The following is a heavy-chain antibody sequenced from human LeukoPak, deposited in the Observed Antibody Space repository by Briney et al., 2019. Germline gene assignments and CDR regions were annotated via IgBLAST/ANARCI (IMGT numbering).Heavy chain of an antibody. CDR1: GFTFSSSS. J-gene: IGHJ4*02. V-gene: IGHV3-23*01. CDR3: ASDYYDSSGYPGYFDY. D-gene: IGHD3-22*01. CDR2: ISGSGGST. Sequence: GGSLRLSCAASGFTFSSSSMTWVRQAPGRGLEWVSAISGSGGSTYYADSVKGRFTISRDNSKNTLYLQMNSLRAEDTAVYYCASDYYDSSGYPGYFDYWGQGTLVTVSS.